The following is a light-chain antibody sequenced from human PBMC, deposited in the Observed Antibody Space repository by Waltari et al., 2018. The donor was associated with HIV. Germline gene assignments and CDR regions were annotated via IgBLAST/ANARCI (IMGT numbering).Light chain of an antibody. J-gene: IGKJ4*01. CDR3: QQASSLPLT. CDR2: AAS. CDR1: QSIGRY. Sequence: DIQMTQSPSSVSASVGDRVTITCRASQSIGRYLVWYQQTPGKAPKLLIYAASTFQRGVPSRFSGSGSGTSFTLTISSLQPEDFATYFCQQASSLPLTFGGGTTVEIK. V-gene: IGKV1-12*01.